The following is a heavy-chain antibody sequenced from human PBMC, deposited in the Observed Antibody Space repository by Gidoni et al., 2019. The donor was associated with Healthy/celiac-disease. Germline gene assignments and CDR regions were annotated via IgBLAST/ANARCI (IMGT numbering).Heavy chain of an antibody. J-gene: IGHJ4*02. D-gene: IGHD2-15*01. CDR3: ARDRQGEDIYPDGFDY. Sequence: EVQLVESGGGLVKPGGSLDTPWPPSDSPFVTNSMNWVRQAPGKGLEWVSSISSSSSYIYYADSVKGRFTISRDNAKNSLYLQMNSLRAEDTAVYYCARDRQGEDIYPDGFDYWGQGTLVTVSS. V-gene: IGHV3-21*01. CDR2: ISSSSSYI. CDR1: DSPFVTNS.